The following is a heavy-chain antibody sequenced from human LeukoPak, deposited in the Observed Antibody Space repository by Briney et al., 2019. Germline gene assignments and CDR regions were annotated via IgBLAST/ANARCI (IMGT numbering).Heavy chain of an antibody. V-gene: IGHV3-23*01. J-gene: IGHJ6*03. CDR3: AKVHCNSTSCSLGYYYYMDV. Sequence: GGSLRLSCAASGFTFSSYGMSWVRQAPGKGLEWVSAISGSGGSTYYADSVKGRFTISRDNSKNTLYLQMNSLRAEDTAVYYCAKVHCNSTSCSLGYYYYMDVWGKGTTVTISS. CDR2: ISGSGGST. D-gene: IGHD2-2*01. CDR1: GFTFSSYG.